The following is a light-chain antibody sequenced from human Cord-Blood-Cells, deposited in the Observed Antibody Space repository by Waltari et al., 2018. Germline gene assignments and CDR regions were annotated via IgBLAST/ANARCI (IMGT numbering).Light chain of an antibody. Sequence: DIQMTQSPSSLSASVGDRVTITCRASQSIRSYLNWYQQKPGKAPKLRIYAASSLQSGVPSRFSGSGSWTDFTLTISSLQPEDYATYYCQQSYSTPPWTFGQGTKVEIK. CDR3: QQSYSTPPWT. CDR2: AAS. CDR1: QSIRSY. V-gene: IGKV1-39*01. J-gene: IGKJ1*01.